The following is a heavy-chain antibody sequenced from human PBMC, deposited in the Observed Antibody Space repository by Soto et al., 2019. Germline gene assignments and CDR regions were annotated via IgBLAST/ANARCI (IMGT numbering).Heavy chain of an antibody. CDR3: ARLEGLATISYYFDF. J-gene: IGHJ4*02. V-gene: IGHV4-39*01. D-gene: IGHD3-9*01. CDR2: IYYRGNT. Sequence: QLQLQESGPGLVKPSETLSLTCSVSGDSINSDKYYWGWIRQPPGKGLEWIGSIYYRGNTYYNPSLQTRVTISLDKSKSQFSLKLNSGTAADSAMYFCARLEGLATISYYFDFWGQGALVTVSS. CDR1: GDSINSDKYY.